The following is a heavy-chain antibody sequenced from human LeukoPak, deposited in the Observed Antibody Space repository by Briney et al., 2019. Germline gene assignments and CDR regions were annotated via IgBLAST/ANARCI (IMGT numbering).Heavy chain of an antibody. CDR2: INHSGYT. J-gene: IGHJ4*02. D-gene: IGHD6-19*01. V-gene: IGHV4-34*01. CDR3: TRAVAGHPD. Sequence: SETLSLTCAVSGVPFSNYYWSWVRQSPRQGLEWIGEINHSGYTNYNPSLKSRVTMSIDASKNQFSLKLTSVTAADTGVYYCTRAVAGHPDWGQGTLVTVSS. CDR1: GVPFSNYY.